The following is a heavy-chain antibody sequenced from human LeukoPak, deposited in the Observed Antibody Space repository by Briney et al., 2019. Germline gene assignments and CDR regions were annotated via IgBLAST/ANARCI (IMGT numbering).Heavy chain of an antibody. Sequence: SETLSLTCTVSGGSISSGSYYWSWLRQPAGTGLEWIGRISTSGSTNYNPSLKSRVTISVDTSKNQFSLKLSSVTAADTAVYYCARDLWSGGSGYYRPFDPWGQGTLVTVSS. V-gene: IGHV4-61*02. CDR3: ARDLWSGGSGYYRPFDP. J-gene: IGHJ5*02. CDR2: ISTSGST. D-gene: IGHD3-22*01. CDR1: GGSISSGSYY.